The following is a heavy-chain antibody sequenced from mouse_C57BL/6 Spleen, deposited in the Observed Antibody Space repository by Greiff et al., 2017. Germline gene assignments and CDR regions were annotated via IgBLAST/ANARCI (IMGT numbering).Heavy chain of an antibody. D-gene: IGHD4-1*01. CDR3: AREGETGYYFDY. CDR2: ISYDGSN. Sequence: ESGPGLVKPSQSLSLTCSVTGYSITSGYYWNWIRQFPGNKLEWMGYISYDGSNNYNPSLKNRISITRDTSKNQFFLKLNAVTTEDTATYYCAREGETGYYFDYWGQGTTLTVSS. CDR1: GYSITSGYY. J-gene: IGHJ2*01. V-gene: IGHV3-6*01.